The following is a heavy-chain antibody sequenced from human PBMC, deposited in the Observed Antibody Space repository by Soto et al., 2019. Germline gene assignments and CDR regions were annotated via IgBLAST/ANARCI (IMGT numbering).Heavy chain of an antibody. V-gene: IGHV3-23*01. D-gene: IGHD2-2*02. Sequence: PGGSLRLSCAASGFTFSSYAMSWVRQAPGKWLEWVSAISGSGGSTYYADSVKGRFTISRDNSKNTLYLQMNSLRAEDTAVYYCAKDLQTLPYTSYFDYWRQGXLVAVYS. J-gene: IGHJ4*02. CDR1: GFTFSSYA. CDR3: AKDLQTLPYTSYFDY. CDR2: ISGSGGST.